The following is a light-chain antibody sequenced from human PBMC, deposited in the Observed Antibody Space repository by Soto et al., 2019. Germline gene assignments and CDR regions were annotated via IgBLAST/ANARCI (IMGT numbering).Light chain of an antibody. Sequence: QSVLPQPASVSGSPGQSITMSCTGTRSDVGGYNYVSWYQQHPGKAPKLMIYDVSNRPSGVSNRFSGSKSGNTASLTISGLQAEDDADYYCSSYTSSSTDVFGTGTKVTVL. CDR2: DVS. V-gene: IGLV2-14*01. CDR1: RSDVGGYNY. CDR3: SSYTSSSTDV. J-gene: IGLJ1*01.